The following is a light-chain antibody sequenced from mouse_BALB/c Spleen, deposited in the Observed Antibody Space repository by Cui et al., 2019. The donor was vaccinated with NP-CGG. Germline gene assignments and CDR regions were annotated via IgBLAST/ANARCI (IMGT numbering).Light chain of an antibody. CDR3: ALWYSNHWV. V-gene: IGLV1*01. J-gene: IGLJ1*01. CDR2: GTN. CDR1: TGAVTTSNY. Sequence: QAVVLQASAPTTSPGETVTLTCRSSTGAVTTSNYANWVQEKPDHLFTGLIGGTNNRAPGVPARFSGSLIGDKAALTITGAQTEDEAIYFCALWYSNHWVFGGGTKLTVL.